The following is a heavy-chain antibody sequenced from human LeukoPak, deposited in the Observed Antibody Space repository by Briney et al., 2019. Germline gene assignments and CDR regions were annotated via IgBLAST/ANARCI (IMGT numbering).Heavy chain of an antibody. V-gene: IGHV3-48*02. Sequence: PGRALRLSCAASGFTFSSYGMHWVRQAPGKGLEGVSYISSSSSTIYYADSVKGRFTISRDNAKNSLYLQMNSLRDEDTAVYYCARENYDYVWGSFPFDYWGQGTLVTVSS. CDR1: GFTFSSYG. J-gene: IGHJ4*02. CDR2: ISSSSSTI. CDR3: ARENYDYVWGSFPFDY. D-gene: IGHD3-16*01.